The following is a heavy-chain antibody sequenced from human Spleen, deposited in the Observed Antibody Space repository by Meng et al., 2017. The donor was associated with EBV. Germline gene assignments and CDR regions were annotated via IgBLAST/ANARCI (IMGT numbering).Heavy chain of an antibody. D-gene: IGHD3-10*01. CDR1: GYSFDTYA. CDR2: INTITVNP. CDR3: ARGVPNYYGQFDP. J-gene: IGHJ5*02. Sequence: QLTLAHSRSELQTPVFSGKFPFNGSGYSFDTYAKNWVRQTPEQGLEWMGWINTITVNPTYAQGLTGRFVFSLYTSVSTAYLQISSLKAEDTAVYYCARGVPNYYGQFDPWGQGTLVTVSS. V-gene: IGHV7-4-1*02.